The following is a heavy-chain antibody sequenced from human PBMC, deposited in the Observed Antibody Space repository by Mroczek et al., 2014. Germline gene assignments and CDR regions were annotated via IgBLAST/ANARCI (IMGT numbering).Heavy chain of an antibody. D-gene: IGHD2-21*02. CDR3: ARDRHIVVVTAKPSYYYYGMDV. CDR2: INPSGGST. Sequence: VQLLESGAEVKKPGASVKVSCKASGYTFTSYYMHWVRQAPGQGLEWMGIINPSGGSTSYAQKFQGRVTMTRDTSTSTVYMELSSLRSEDTAVYYCARDRHIVVVTAKPSYYYYGMDVWGQGTTVTVSS. J-gene: IGHJ6*02. CDR1: GYTFTSYY. V-gene: IGHV1-46*03.